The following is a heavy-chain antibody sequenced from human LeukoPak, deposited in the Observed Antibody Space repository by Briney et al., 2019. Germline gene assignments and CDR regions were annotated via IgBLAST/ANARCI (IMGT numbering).Heavy chain of an antibody. V-gene: IGHV4-34*01. CDR1: GGSFSGYH. J-gene: IGHJ4*02. D-gene: IGHD2-15*01. CDR2: INHSGST. CDR3: ARGLSAIVY. Sequence: SETLSLTCAVYGGSFSGYHWSWIRQPPGKGLEWIGEINHSGSTNYNPSLKSRVTISVDTPKNQFSLKLSSVTAADTAVYYCARGLSAIVYWGQGTLVTVSS.